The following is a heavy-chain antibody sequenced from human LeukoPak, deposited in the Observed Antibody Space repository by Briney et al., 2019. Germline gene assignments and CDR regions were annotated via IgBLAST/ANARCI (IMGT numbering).Heavy chain of an antibody. CDR2: INTDGSTT. V-gene: IGHV3-74*01. CDR3: ARGFSGLVAQINDY. J-gene: IGHJ4*02. D-gene: IGHD3-10*01. Sequence: GGSLRLSCAATGFTFSSYWMHWVRHAPGKGLVWVSHINTDGSTTTYADSVKGRFTISRDNAKNTVYLQMNSLRAEDTAVYYCARGFSGLVAQINDYWGQGTLVTVFS. CDR1: GFTFSSYW.